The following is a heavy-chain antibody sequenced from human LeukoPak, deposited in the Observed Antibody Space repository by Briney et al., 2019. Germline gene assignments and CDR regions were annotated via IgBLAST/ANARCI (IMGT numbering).Heavy chain of an antibody. CDR3: ARQVEYCSSTSCYNFQH. CDR1: GYSFTSYW. Sequence: KVGGSLKISCKGSGYSFTSYWIGWVRQMPGKGLEWMGIIYPGDSDTRYSPSFQGQVTISADKSISTASLQWSSLKASDTAMYYCARQVEYCSSTSCYNFQHWGQGTLVTVSS. V-gene: IGHV5-51*01. D-gene: IGHD2-2*02. J-gene: IGHJ1*01. CDR2: IYPGDSDT.